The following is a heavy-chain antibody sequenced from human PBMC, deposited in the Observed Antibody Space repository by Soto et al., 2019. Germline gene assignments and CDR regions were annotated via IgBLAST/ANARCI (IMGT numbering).Heavy chain of an antibody. CDR2: IWYDGSNK. Sequence: GGSLRLSCAASGFTFSSYGMHWVRHARGNGLEWVAVIWYDGSNKYYADSVKGRFTISRDNSKNTLYLHMNSLRAEDTAVYYCARGAVDCGGDCFTGAFHIWGQGTMVTVSS. CDR1: GFTFSSYG. V-gene: IGHV3-33*01. D-gene: IGHD2-21*02. J-gene: IGHJ3*02. CDR3: ARGAVDCGGDCFTGAFHI.